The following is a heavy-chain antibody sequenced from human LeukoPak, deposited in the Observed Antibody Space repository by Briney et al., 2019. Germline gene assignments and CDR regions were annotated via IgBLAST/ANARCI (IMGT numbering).Heavy chain of an antibody. CDR1: GYTFTSYG. CDR3: ARERVGWELLSSYYYYYMDV. V-gene: IGHV1-18*01. J-gene: IGHJ6*03. Sequence: ASVKVSCKASGYTFTSYGFSWVRQAPGQGLEWMGWISAYNGNTNYAQKLQGRVTMTTDTSTSTAYMELRSLRSDDTAVYYCARERVGWELLSSYYYYYMDVWGKGTTVTVSS. CDR2: ISAYNGNT. D-gene: IGHD1-26*01.